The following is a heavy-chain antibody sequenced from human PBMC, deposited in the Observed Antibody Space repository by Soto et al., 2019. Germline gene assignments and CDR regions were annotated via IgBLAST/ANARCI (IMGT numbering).Heavy chain of an antibody. J-gene: IGHJ4*02. CDR3: AKDIVKEMGYFDY. CDR1: GFTFSSYG. CDR2: ISYDGSNK. V-gene: IGHV3-30*18. D-gene: IGHD1-26*01. Sequence: GSLRLSCAASGFTFSSYGMHWVRQAPGKGLEWVAVISYDGSNKYYADSVKGRFTISRDNSKNTLYLQMNSLRAEDTAVYYCAKDIVKEMGYFDYWGQGTLVTVS.